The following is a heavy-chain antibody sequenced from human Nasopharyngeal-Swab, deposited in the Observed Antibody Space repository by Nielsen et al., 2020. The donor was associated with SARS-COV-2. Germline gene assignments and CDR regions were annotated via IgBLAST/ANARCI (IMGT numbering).Heavy chain of an antibody. J-gene: IGHJ6*02. D-gene: IGHD2-2*01. CDR1: GYTFTSFG. CDR3: ARDSTGGGYCSSTSCYGLFGNFYYYGMDV. CDR2: ISAYNGNT. V-gene: IGHV1-18*01. Sequence: ASVKVSCKASGYTFTSFGISWVRQAPGQGLEWMGWISAYNGNTKYGQKLQGKVTMTTDTSTSTAYMELRSLRSDDTAVYYCARDSTGGGYCSSTSCYGLFGNFYYYGMDVWGQGTTVTVSS.